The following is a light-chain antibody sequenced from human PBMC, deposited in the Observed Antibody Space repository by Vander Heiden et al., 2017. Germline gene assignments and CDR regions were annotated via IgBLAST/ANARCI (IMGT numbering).Light chain of an antibody. Sequence: QSALTQPASVSGSPGQSITISCTGTSSDVGRYNLVSWYQQHPGKAPKLMIYEVSKRPSGVSNRFSGSKSGNTASLTISGLQAEDEADYYCCSHAGTNPFWVFGGGTKLTVL. V-gene: IGLV2-23*02. CDR2: EVS. CDR1: SSDVGRYNL. CDR3: CSHAGTNPFWV. J-gene: IGLJ3*02.